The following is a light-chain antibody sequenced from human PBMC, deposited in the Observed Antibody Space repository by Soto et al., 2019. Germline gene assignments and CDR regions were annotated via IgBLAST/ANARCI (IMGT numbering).Light chain of an antibody. J-gene: IGLJ2*01. CDR3: CSYSGSSTFVV. CDR1: SSDVGSYNL. CDR2: EVS. Sequence: QSALTQPASVSGSPGQSITISCTGTSSDVGSYNLVSWYQQHPGKAPKLMIYEVSNRPSGVSNRFSGSKSGNTASLTISGLQDEDEADYYCCSYSGSSTFVVFGGGTKLTVL. V-gene: IGLV2-23*02.